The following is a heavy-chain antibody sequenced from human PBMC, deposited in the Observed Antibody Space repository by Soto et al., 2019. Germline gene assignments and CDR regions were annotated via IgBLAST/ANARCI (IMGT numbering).Heavy chain of an antibody. D-gene: IGHD1-26*01. CDR3: ARESIVEAKDDASDV. CDR1: GFTFSDYY. J-gene: IGHJ3*01. CDR2: IKQDGSDK. V-gene: IGHV3-7*04. Sequence: EVQLVESGGGLVQPGGSLRLSCAASGFTFSDYYMSWIRQAPGNGLEWVANIKQDGSDKYYVDSVKGRFTISRDNAKNSLYLQMDSLRAEDTAVYYCARESIVEAKDDASDVWGQGTMVIVSS.